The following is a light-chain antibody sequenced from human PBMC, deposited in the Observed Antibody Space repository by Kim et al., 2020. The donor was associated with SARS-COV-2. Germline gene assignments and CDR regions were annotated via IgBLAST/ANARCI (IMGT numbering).Light chain of an antibody. Sequence: DIQMTQSPSSLSASVGDRVTITCRASQSIYNYLNWYQQKPGKAPKLLIHVASSLQSGVPSRFSGSGSGTDFTLTISSLQPEDSATYYCQQNYSTPFTFGGGTKVDIK. J-gene: IGKJ4*01. CDR1: QSIYNY. CDR2: VAS. CDR3: QQNYSTPFT. V-gene: IGKV1-39*01.